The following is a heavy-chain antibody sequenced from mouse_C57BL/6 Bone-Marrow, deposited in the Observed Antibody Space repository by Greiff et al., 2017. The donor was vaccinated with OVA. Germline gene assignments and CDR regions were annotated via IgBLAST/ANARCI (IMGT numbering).Heavy chain of an antibody. CDR2: IYPRSGNT. J-gene: IGHJ3*01. CDR1: GYTFTSYG. CDR3: ARGPVYYYGSSYVPFAY. Sequence: QVQLQQSGAELARPGASVKLSCKASGYTFTSYGISWVKQRTGQGLEWIGEIYPRSGNTYYNEKFKGKATLTADKSSSTAYMELRSLTSEDSAVYFCARGPVYYYGSSYVPFAYWGQGTLVTVSA. D-gene: IGHD1-1*01. V-gene: IGHV1-81*01.